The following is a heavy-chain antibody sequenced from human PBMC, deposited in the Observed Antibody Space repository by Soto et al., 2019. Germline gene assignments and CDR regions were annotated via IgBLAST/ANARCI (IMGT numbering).Heavy chain of an antibody. D-gene: IGHD2-2*01. CDR3: APPPGGYCSSTSCYDFDY. CDR1: GFTFSSYA. Sequence: EVRLLESGGGLVQPGGSLRLSCAASGFTFSSYAMSWVRQAPGKGLEWVSAISGSGGSTYYADSVKGRFTISRDNSKNTLYLQMNSLRAEDTAVYYCAPPPGGYCSSTSCYDFDYWGQGTLVTVSS. V-gene: IGHV3-23*01. CDR2: ISGSGGST. J-gene: IGHJ4*02.